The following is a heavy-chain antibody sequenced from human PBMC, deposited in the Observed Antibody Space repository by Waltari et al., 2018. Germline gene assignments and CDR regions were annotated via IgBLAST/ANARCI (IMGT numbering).Heavy chain of an antibody. J-gene: IGHJ4*02. CDR1: GFTFSIYG. CDR3: ASGLGYMDX. CDR2: IWYXGSNK. V-gene: IGHV3-33*01. D-gene: IGHD1-1*01. Sequence: QVXLVXSGGGVVQPGRSXRLSCAASGFTFSIYGMHWVRQAPGKXLEWVXVIWYXGSNKYYADSXKGRFTISRDNSKNTLYXQMNSLRAXDTAVXYCASGLGYMDXWGQGTLVTVSS.